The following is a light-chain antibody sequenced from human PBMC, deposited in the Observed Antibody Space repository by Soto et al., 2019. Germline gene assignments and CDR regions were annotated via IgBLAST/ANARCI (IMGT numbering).Light chain of an antibody. CDR3: QQLNDYPIT. CDR2: AAS. V-gene: IGKV1-9*01. J-gene: IGKJ5*01. Sequence: IQLTQSPSSLSASVGDRVTITCRASQGISSYLAWYRQKSGKAPQLLLYAASTLQSGVPSRFSGSGSGTDFTLTINSLQPEDFATYYCQQLNDYPITFGQGTRLEVK. CDR1: QGISSY.